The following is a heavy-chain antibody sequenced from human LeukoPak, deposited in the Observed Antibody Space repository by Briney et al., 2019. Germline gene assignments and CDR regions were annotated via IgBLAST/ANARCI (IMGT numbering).Heavy chain of an antibody. CDR2: IYTDGGRT. Sequence: TGGSLRLSCAASGFTFSSHWMHWVRQAPGKGLVWVSRIYTDGGRTTYADSVEGRVTISRDNAKNTLYLQMNSLRVEDTAVYYCAKGARGDTVTSIVGLNWFDPWGQGTLVTVSS. CDR3: AKGARGDTVTSIVGLNWFDP. V-gene: IGHV3-74*01. D-gene: IGHD4-17*01. CDR1: GFTFSSHW. J-gene: IGHJ5*02.